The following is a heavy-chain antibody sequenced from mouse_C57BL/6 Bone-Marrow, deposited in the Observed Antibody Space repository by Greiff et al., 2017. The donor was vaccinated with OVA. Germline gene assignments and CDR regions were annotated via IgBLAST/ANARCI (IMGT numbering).Heavy chain of an antibody. Sequence: VQLQQSGAELVRPGASVTLSCKASGYTFTDYEMHWVKQTPVHGLEWIGAIDPDTGGTAYNQNFKGKVILTADKTSSTAYMELRSLTSEDSAVYYCTRGYSNYYAMDYWGQGTSVTVSS. CDR1: GYTFTDYE. J-gene: IGHJ4*01. CDR2: IDPDTGGT. D-gene: IGHD2-5*01. CDR3: TRGYSNYYAMDY. V-gene: IGHV1-15*01.